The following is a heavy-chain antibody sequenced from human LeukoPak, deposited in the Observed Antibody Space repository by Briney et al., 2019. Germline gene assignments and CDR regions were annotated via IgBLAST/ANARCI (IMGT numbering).Heavy chain of an antibody. V-gene: IGHV3-30*04. J-gene: IGHJ4*02. Sequence: GRSLRLSCAASGFTFSSYAMHWVRQAPGKGLEWVAVISYDGSNKYYADSVKGRFTISRDNSRNTLYLQMNSLKTEDTAVYYCITFSMIVVVITDWGQGTLVTVSS. CDR2: ISYDGSNK. D-gene: IGHD3-22*01. CDR1: GFTFSSYA. CDR3: ITFSMIVVVITD.